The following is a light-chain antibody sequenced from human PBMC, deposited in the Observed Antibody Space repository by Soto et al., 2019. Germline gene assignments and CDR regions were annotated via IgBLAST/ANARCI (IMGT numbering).Light chain of an antibody. Sequence: QSALTQPRSVSGSPGQSVTISCTGTSSDFGANNFVSWYQQHPGRNPKLMIYDVSRRPSGVPDPFAGFKSGNTASLTTSGLPADDEADYHCCSYAGSYTLVFGGGTKVTVL. CDR2: DVS. J-gene: IGLJ3*02. CDR3: CSYAGSYTLV. CDR1: SSDFGANNF. V-gene: IGLV2-11*01.